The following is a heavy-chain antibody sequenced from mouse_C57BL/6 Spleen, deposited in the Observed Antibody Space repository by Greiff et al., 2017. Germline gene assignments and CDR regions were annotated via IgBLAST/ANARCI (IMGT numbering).Heavy chain of an antibody. CDR2: ISYDGSN. CDR3: ARDYSNYGFAY. D-gene: IGHD2-5*01. CDR1: GYSITSGYY. J-gene: IGHJ3*01. V-gene: IGHV3-6*01. Sequence: ESGPGLVKPSQSLSLTCSVTGYSITSGYYWNWIRQFPGNKLEWMGYISYDGSNNYNPSLKNRISITRDTSKNQFFLKLNSVTTEDTATYYCARDYSNYGFAYWGQGTLVTVSA.